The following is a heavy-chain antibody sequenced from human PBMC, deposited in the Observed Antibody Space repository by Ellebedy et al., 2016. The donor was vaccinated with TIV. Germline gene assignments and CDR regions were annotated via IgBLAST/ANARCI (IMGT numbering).Heavy chain of an antibody. CDR2: IYTSGST. V-gene: IGHV4-4*07. Sequence: SETLSLXXTVSGGSISSYYWSWIRQPAGKGLEWIGRIYTSGSTNYNPSLKSRVTMSVDTSKNQFSLKLSSVTAADTAVYYCARDGRSSGWYDYWYFDLWGRGTLVTVSS. CDR3: ARDGRSSGWYDYWYFDL. D-gene: IGHD6-19*01. J-gene: IGHJ2*01. CDR1: GGSISSYY.